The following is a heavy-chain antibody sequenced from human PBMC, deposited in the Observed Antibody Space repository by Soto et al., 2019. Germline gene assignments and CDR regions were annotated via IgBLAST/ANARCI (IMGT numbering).Heavy chain of an antibody. CDR1: GFTFSSYA. CDR2: MSGSGGST. CDR3: AKDSRIISAAAGTASFDY. D-gene: IGHD6-13*01. Sequence: EVQLLESGGGLVQPGGSLRLSCAASGFTFSSYAMSWVRQAPGKGLEWVSAMSGSGGSTYYADSVKGRFTISRDNSKNTLYLQMNSLRAEDTAVYYCAKDSRIISAAAGTASFDYWGQGTLVTVSS. V-gene: IGHV3-23*01. J-gene: IGHJ4*02.